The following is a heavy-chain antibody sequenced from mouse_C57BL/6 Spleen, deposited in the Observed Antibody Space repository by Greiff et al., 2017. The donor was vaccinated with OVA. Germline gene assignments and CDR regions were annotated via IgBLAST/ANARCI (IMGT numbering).Heavy chain of an antibody. J-gene: IGHJ4*01. V-gene: IGHV1-26*01. D-gene: IGHD1-1*01. CDR3: ANYYGSSPYAIDY. CDR2: INPNNGGT. CDR1: GYTFTDYY. Sequence: EVQLQQSGPELVKPGASVKISCKASGYTFTDYYMNWVKQSHGKSLEWIGDINPNNGGTSYNQKFKGKATLTVDKYSSPAYMELRSQTSEASAVSYCANYYGSSPYAIDYWGQGTSVTVSS.